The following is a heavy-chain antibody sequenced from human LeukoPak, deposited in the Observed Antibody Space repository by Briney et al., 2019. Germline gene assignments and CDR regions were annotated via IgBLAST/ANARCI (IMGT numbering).Heavy chain of an antibody. CDR1: GGSIGTYY. J-gene: IGHJ4*02. Sequence: SETLSLTCTVSGGSIGTYYWSWIRQPPGKGLEWIGYIYYNGYTDYNPSLKSRVTISLHTSKNQFSLKLSSVNAADTAVYYCAPRGTAAAGPFDYWGPGTLVTVSS. CDR2: IYYNGYT. CDR3: APRGTAAAGPFDY. V-gene: IGHV4-59*01. D-gene: IGHD6-13*01.